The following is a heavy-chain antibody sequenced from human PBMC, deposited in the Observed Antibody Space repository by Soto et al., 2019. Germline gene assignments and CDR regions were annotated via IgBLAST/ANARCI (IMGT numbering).Heavy chain of an antibody. J-gene: IGHJ6*02. CDR2: TRSNGEHT. Sequence: GGALRLSCAGSGFMFSSFAMTWVRQAPGKGLEWVSTTRSNGEHTYYADSVKGRFTVSRDNSKNTLFLEMSSLRAEDSAIYYCAKDSKSVSVSAARVYGMDVWGQGTTVTVSS. CDR3: AKDSKSVSVSAARVYGMDV. CDR1: GFMFSSFA. V-gene: IGHV3-23*01. D-gene: IGHD2-2*01.